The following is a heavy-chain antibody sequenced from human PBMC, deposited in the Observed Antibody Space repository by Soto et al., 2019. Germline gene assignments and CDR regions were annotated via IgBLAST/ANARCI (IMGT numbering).Heavy chain of an antibody. CDR1: GFTFSSYA. CDR3: AKDNSLHWFDP. D-gene: IGHD2-15*01. Sequence: LRLSCATSGFTFSSYAMTWVRQAPGKGLEWVSTFNGNGGLTYYADSVKGRFTISRDNSKNTLYLQMDSLRAEDTAIYYCAKDNSLHWFDPWGQGTLVTVSS. CDR2: FNGNGGLT. J-gene: IGHJ5*02. V-gene: IGHV3-23*01.